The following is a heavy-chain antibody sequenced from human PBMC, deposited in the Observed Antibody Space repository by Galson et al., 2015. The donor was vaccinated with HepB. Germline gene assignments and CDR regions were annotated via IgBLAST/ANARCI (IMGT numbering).Heavy chain of an antibody. V-gene: IGHV4-34*01. Sequence: LTCAVNGGSFSGFFWAWIRQPPGKGLEWIGEINHSGITNYNPSLKSRVTISVDTSKNQFSLKLNSVTAADTAVYFCARGDSGDSYYMDVWGKGTTVTVS. CDR3: ARGDSGDSYYMDV. CDR2: INHSGIT. D-gene: IGHD4-17*01. CDR1: GGSFSGFF. J-gene: IGHJ6*03.